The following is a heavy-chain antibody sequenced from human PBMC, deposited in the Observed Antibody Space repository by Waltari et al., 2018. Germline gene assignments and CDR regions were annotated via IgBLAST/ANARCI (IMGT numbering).Heavy chain of an antibody. J-gene: IGHJ4*02. Sequence: EVQLVESGGGLVQPGGSLRLSCAASGFTFSDHYMDWVRQAPGKGLEWVGRMRNRGNSYTTEYAASGKGRFTISRDDSKNSLYLQMNSLETEDTAVYYCARSNSYSPFDYWGQGILVTVSS. V-gene: IGHV3-72*01. CDR3: ARSNSYSPFDY. CDR2: MRNRGNSYTT. CDR1: GFTFSDHY. D-gene: IGHD3-16*02.